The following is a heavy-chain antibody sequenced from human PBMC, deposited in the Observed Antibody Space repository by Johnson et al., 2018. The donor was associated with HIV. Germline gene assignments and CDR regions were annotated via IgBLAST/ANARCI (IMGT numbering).Heavy chain of an antibody. CDR2: IWYDGSNK. Sequence: QEQLVESGGGVVQPGRSLRLSCAASGFTFSSYGMHWVRQAPGKGLEWVAVIWYDGSNKYYADSVKGRFTISRDNSKNTLYLQMNSLRAEDTAVYYCAKQHEQLVEPDAFDILGQGTMVTVSS. D-gene: IGHD6-6*01. CDR3: AKQHEQLVEPDAFDI. CDR1: GFTFSSYG. V-gene: IGHV3-33*06. J-gene: IGHJ3*02.